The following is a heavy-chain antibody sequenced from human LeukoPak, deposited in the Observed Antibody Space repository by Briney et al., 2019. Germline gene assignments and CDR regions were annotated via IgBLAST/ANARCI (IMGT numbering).Heavy chain of an antibody. CDR3: ARVTPILGYCSGGRCYPGY. V-gene: IGHV1-8*01. J-gene: IGHJ4*02. CDR1: GYTFTSYD. CDR2: MNPNSGNT. Sequence: ASVKVSCKASGYTFTSYDINWVRQASGQGLEWMGWMNPNSGNTGYAQKFQGRVTMTRDTSISTAYMELSRLRSDDTAVYYCARVTPILGYCSGGRCYPGYWGQGTLVTVSS. D-gene: IGHD2-15*01.